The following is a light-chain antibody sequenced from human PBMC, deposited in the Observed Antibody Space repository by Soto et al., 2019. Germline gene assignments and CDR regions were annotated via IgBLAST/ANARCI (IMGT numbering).Light chain of an antibody. CDR1: QSVSSY. J-gene: IGKJ5*01. Sequence: EILLTQSSATLSLSPGERATLPCRASQSVSSYLAWYQQKPGQAPRLLIYDASNRATGIPARFSGSGSGTDFTLTISSLEPEDFAVYYCQQRTNWPTFGQGTRLQIK. CDR2: DAS. V-gene: IGKV3-11*01. CDR3: QQRTNWPT.